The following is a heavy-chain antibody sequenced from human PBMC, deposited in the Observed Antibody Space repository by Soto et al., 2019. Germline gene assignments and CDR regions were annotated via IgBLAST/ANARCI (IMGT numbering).Heavy chain of an antibody. J-gene: IGHJ4*02. CDR2: ISAYNGNT. V-gene: IGHV1-18*01. D-gene: IGHD3-9*01. CDR1: GYTFTSYG. CDR3: AGGYLLTGYYHDY. Sequence: QVQLVQSGAEVKKPGASVKVSCKASGYTFTSYGISWVRQAPGQGLEWMGWISAYNGNTNYAQKLQGRVTMTTDTSTSTASLQLRSLRSYDTAVYYCAGGYLLTGYYHDYWGQGTLVTVSS.